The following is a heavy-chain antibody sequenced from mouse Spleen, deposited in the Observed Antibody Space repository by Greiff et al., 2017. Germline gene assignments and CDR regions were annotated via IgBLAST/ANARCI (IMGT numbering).Heavy chain of an antibody. J-gene: IGHJ1*01. Sequence: LVESGAELAKPGASVKLSCKASGYTFTSYWMHWVKQRPGQGLEWIGYINPSSGYTKYNQKFKDKATLTADKSSSTAYMQLSSLTYEDSAVYYCALRYDWYFDVWGAGTTVTVSS. CDR1: GYTFTSYW. CDR2: INPSSGYT. D-gene: IGHD1-1*01. CDR3: ALRYDWYFDV. V-gene: IGHV1-7*01.